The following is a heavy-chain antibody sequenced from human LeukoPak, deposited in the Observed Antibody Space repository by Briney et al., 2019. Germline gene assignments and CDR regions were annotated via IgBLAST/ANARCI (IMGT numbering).Heavy chain of an antibody. CDR3: ARGTVEGYYGSGSYYNDPPWGY. CDR2: INPNSGGT. V-gene: IGHV1-2*02. D-gene: IGHD3-10*01. CDR1: GYTFTGHY. Sequence: GASVKVSCKASGYTFTGHYMHWVRQAPGQGLEWMGWINPNSGGTNYAQKFQGRVTMTRDTSISTAYMELSRLRSDDTAVYYCARGTVEGYYGSGSYYNDPPWGYWGQGTLVTVSS. J-gene: IGHJ4*02.